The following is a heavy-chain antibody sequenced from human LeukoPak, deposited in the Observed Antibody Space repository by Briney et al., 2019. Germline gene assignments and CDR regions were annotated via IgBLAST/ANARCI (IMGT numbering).Heavy chain of an antibody. D-gene: IGHD1-26*01. V-gene: IGHV4-30-2*01. Sequence: SQTLSLTCAVSGGSISSGGYSWSWLRQPPGKGLEWIGYIYHSGSTYYNPSLKSRVTISVDRSKNQFSLKLSSVTAADTAVYYCARGGKRVVGATTFDYWGQGTLVTVSS. CDR1: GGSISSGGYS. J-gene: IGHJ4*02. CDR2: IYHSGST. CDR3: ARGGKRVVGATTFDY.